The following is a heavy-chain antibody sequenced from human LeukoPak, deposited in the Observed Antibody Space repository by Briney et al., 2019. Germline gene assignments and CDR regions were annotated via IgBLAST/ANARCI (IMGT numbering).Heavy chain of an antibody. D-gene: IGHD7-27*01. CDR1: GFTFSSYA. CDR3: AKDGLGIWSRGYFDY. CDR2: ISGSGGST. Sequence: GGSLRLSCAASGFTFSSYAMSWVRQAPGKGLEWVSAISGSGGSTYYADSVKGRFTISRDNSKNTLYLQMNSLRAEDTAVYYCAKDGLGIWSRGYFDYWGQGTLVTVSS. V-gene: IGHV3-23*01. J-gene: IGHJ4*02.